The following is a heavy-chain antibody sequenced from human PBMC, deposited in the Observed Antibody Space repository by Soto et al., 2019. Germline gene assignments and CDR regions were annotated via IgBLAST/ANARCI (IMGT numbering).Heavy chain of an antibody. CDR2: ISSSSSYI. J-gene: IGHJ6*02. CDR1: GFTFSSYI. V-gene: IGHV3-21*04. D-gene: IGHD5-12*01. CDR3: AREFVATESNYYGMDV. Sequence: GGSLRLSCAASGFTFSSYIMNGVRQAPGKGLEWVSSISSSSSYIYYADSVKGRFTIFRDNSKNTLYLQMNSLRAEDTAVYYCAREFVATESNYYGMDVWGQGTTVTVSS.